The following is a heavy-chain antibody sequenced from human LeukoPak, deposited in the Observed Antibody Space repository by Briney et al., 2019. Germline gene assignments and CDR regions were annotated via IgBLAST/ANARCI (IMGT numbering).Heavy chain of an antibody. CDR1: GGSISSYY. CDR2: IYYSGST. Sequence: PSETLSLTCTVSGGSISSYYWSWIRQPPGKGLEWIGYIYYSGSTNYNPSLKSRVTISVDTSKNQFSLKLSSVTAADTAVYYCARHRKLLIITFPDAFDIWGQGTMVTVSA. D-gene: IGHD2-15*01. CDR3: ARHRKLLIITFPDAFDI. J-gene: IGHJ3*02. V-gene: IGHV4-59*08.